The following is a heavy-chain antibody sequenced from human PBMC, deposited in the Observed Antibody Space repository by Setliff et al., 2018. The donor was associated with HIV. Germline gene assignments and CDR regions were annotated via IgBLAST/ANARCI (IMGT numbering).Heavy chain of an antibody. J-gene: IGHJ2*01. Sequence: SETLSLTCAVFGGSSSNYSWTWFRQPPGTGLEWIGEINHGGSTNYNSSLKSRVTISVDTPKNLLSLELRSLTAADTAVYYCARDQRLQGVQPPYWYFDLWGRGTLVTSPQ. V-gene: IGHV4-34*01. CDR1: GGSSSNYS. D-gene: IGHD2-2*01. CDR2: INHGGST. CDR3: ARDQRLQGVQPPYWYFDL.